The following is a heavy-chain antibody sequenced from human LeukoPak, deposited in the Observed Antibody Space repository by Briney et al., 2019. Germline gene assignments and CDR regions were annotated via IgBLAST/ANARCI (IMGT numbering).Heavy chain of an antibody. CDR3: AKGMLGYGDPSDAFDI. J-gene: IGHJ3*02. D-gene: IGHD4-17*01. CDR1: GFTFSSYA. V-gene: IGHV3-23*01. CDR2: ISGSGGST. Sequence: GGSLRLSCAASGFTFSSYAMSWVRQAPGKGLEWVSAISGSGGSTYYADSVKGRFTISRDNSKNTLYLQMNSLRAEDTAVYYCAKGMLGYGDPSDAFDIWGQGTTVTVSS.